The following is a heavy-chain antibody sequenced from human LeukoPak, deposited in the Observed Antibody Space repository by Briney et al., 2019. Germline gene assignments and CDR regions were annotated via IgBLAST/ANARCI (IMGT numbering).Heavy chain of an antibody. J-gene: IGHJ6*03. Sequence: ASVKVSCKASGYTFTGYYMHWVRQAPGQGLEWMGWINPNSGGTNYAQKFQGRVTMTRDTSISTAYMELSRLRSDDTAVYYCARVVNGFGDTFYYYYYYMDVWGKGTTVTISS. D-gene: IGHD3-10*01. CDR1: GYTFTGYY. CDR2: INPNSGGT. CDR3: ARVVNGFGDTFYYYYYYMDV. V-gene: IGHV1-2*02.